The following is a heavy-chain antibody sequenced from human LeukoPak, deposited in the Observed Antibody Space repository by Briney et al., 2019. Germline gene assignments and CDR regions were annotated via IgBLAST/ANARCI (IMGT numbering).Heavy chain of an antibody. CDR3: ARGECSSTSCYPPDYYYYMDV. D-gene: IGHD2-2*01. V-gene: IGHV1-69*05. J-gene: IGHJ6*03. CDR1: GGTFSSYA. Sequence: SVKVSCTASGGTFSSYAISWVRQAPGQGLEWMGGIIPIFGTANYAQKFQGRVTITTDESTSTAYMELSSLRSEDTAVYYCARGECSSTSCYPPDYYYYMDVWGKGTTVTVSS. CDR2: IIPIFGTA.